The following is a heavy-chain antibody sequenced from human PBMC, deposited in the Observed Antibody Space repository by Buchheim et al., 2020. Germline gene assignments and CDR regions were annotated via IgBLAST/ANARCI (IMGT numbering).Heavy chain of an antibody. CDR3: ARVRGGTTVVTREV. CDR2: INHSGST. V-gene: IGHV4-34*01. D-gene: IGHD4-23*01. Sequence: QVQLQQWGAGLLKPSETLSLTCAVYGGSFSGFYWSWVRQPPGTGLEWIGEINHSGSTNYNPSLKSRVTISVDTSKNQFSLKLSSVTAADTAVYYCARVRGGTTVVTREVWGQGTL. CDR1: GGSFSGFY. J-gene: IGHJ4*02.